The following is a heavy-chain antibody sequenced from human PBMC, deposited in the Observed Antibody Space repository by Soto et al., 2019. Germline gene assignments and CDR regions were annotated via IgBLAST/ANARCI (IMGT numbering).Heavy chain of an antibody. CDR1: GGTFSSYA. V-gene: IGHV1-69*01. J-gene: IGHJ6*02. D-gene: IGHD6-6*01. CDR3: ASLVERIAARARSEKYYYYGMDV. CDR2: IIPIFGTA. Sequence: QVQLVQSGAEVKKPGSSVKVSCKASGGTFSSYAISWVRQAPGQGLEWMGGIIPIFGTANYAQKFQGRVTITADESTSTAHMELSSLRSEDTAVYYCASLVERIAARARSEKYYYYGMDVWGQGTTVTVSS.